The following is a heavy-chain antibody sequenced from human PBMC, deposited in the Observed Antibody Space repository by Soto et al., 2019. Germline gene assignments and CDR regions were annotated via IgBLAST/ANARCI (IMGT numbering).Heavy chain of an antibody. CDR2: ISGSIGST. J-gene: IGHJ4*02. D-gene: IGHD4-17*01. CDR1: GFTLNNFV. CDR3: ARSPMTAVTNVFDY. V-gene: IGHV3-23*01. Sequence: GGSLRLSCAASGFTLNNFVMNWVRQAPGKGLEWVSSISGSIGSTNYADSVKGRFTISRDNSKNTLYLQMNSLRAEDTAVFYCARSPMTAVTNVFDYWGQGTLVTVSS.